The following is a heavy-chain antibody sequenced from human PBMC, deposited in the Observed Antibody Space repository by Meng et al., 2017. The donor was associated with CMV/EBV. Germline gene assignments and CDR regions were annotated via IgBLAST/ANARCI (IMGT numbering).Heavy chain of an antibody. Sequence: QITLKESGPTLVKPTQTLTLPCTFSGFSLSTGGVGVGWSRQPPGKALEWLALIYWDDDKRYSPSLKSRLTITKDSSKTQVVLTVTNMDPVDTATYFCAHISIFGVVNYWGQGTLVTVSP. CDR1: GFSLSTGGVG. CDR3: AHISIFGVVNY. J-gene: IGHJ4*02. CDR2: IYWDDDK. D-gene: IGHD3-3*01. V-gene: IGHV2-5*02.